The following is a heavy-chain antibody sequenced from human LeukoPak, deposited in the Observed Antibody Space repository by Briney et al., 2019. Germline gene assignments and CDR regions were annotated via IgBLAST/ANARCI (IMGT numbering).Heavy chain of an antibody. D-gene: IGHD3-10*01. CDR1: GDSISSYY. CDR2: IYYIGST. J-gene: IGHJ5*02. CDR3: ARHAPPELLWYDWFDP. Sequence: NTSETLSLTCTVSGDSISSYYWSWIRQPPGKGLEWIGYIYYIGSTNYNPSLKTRVTISVDTSKNQFSLKLSSVTAADTAVYYCARHAPPELLWYDWFDPWGQGTLVTVSS. V-gene: IGHV4-59*08.